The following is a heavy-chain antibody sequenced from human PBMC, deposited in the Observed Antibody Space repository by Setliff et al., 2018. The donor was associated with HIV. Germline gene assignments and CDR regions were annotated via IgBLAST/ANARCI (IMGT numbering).Heavy chain of an antibody. D-gene: IGHD3-22*01. V-gene: IGHV4-59*12. J-gene: IGHJ4*02. CDR3: NSGSPSFDY. CDR1: GGSINNYF. CDR2: LYYTGRA. Sequence: SETLSLTCTVSGGSINNYFWSWIRQPPGKGLEWLGCLYYTGRANYNPSLKSRLTVSVDTSKNQFSLKLSSVTAADTAVYYDNSGSPSFDYWGQGTLVTVSS.